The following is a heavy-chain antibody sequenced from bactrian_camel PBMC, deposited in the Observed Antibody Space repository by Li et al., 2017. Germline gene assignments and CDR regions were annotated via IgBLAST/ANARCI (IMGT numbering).Heavy chain of an antibody. CDR2: IVVGGTQT. CDR3: VADCELRYGHFDFNIGS. CDR1: GLTDSDRC. V-gene: IGHV3S6*01. D-gene: IGHD2*01. Sequence: VQLVESGGGSVQAGGTLRLSCAASGLTDSDRCMGWFRQAPGKEREGIAGIVVGGTQTHYADSVKGRFTISHDNAKRTLYLQMNSLKPEDTAMYYCVADCELRYGHFDFNIGSRGQGTQVTVS. J-gene: IGHJ4*01.